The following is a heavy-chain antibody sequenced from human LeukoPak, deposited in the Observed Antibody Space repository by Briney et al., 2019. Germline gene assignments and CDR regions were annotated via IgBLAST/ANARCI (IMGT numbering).Heavy chain of an antibody. CDR2: ISSSSSTI. V-gene: IGHV3-48*04. CDR1: GFTFSSYS. Sequence: GGSLRLSCAASGFTFSSYSMNWVRQAPGKGLEWVSYISSSSSTIYYADSVKGRFTISRDNAKNSLYLQMNSLRAEDTAVYYCARRAVLERPSGWFDPWGQGTLVTVSS. CDR3: ARRAVLERPSGWFDP. D-gene: IGHD1-1*01. J-gene: IGHJ5*02.